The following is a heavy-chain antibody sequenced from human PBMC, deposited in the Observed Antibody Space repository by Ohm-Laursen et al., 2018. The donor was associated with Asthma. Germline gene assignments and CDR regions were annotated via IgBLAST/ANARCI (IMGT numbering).Heavy chain of an antibody. CDR2: ISGSGGST. CDR1: GFTFSSYA. J-gene: IGHJ6*02. V-gene: IGHV3-23*01. D-gene: IGHD3-3*01. CDR3: AKDFGAYYYYGMDV. Sequence: SLRLSCAAPGFTFSSYAMSWVRQAPGKGLEWVSAISGSGGSTYYADSVKGRFTISRDNSKNTLYLQMNSLRAEGTAVYYCAKDFGAYYYYGMDVWGQGTTVTVSS.